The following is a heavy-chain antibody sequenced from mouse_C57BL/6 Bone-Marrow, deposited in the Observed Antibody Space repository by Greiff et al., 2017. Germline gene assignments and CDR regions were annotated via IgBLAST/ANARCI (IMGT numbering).Heavy chain of an antibody. CDR2: IYPGSGST. V-gene: IGHV1-55*01. Sequence: QVQLQQSGAELVKPGASVKMSCKASGYTFTSYWITWVKQRPGQGLEWIGDIYPGSGSTNYNEKFKSKATLTVDTSSSTAYMQLSSLTSEDSAVYYCATEGLPHYYAMDYWGQGTSVTVSS. CDR3: ATEGLPHYYAMDY. D-gene: IGHD2-4*01. CDR1: GYTFTSYW. J-gene: IGHJ4*01.